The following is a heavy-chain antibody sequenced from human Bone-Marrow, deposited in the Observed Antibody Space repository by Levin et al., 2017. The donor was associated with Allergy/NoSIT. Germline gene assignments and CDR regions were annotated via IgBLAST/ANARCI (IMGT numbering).Heavy chain of an antibody. CDR2: ISSDGNNK. Sequence: PGGSLRLSCAASGFAFSSYGMHWVRQAPGKGLEWVAVISSDGNNKYYADSGKGRFTISRDNSKNTLYVQMNSLRVEDTAVYYCAKGAGGAYCGGDCHSHRYYYAGMDVWGQGTTVTVSS. V-gene: IGHV3-30*18. D-gene: IGHD2-21*02. J-gene: IGHJ6*02. CDR1: GFAFSSYG. CDR3: AKGAGGAYCGGDCHSHRYYYAGMDV.